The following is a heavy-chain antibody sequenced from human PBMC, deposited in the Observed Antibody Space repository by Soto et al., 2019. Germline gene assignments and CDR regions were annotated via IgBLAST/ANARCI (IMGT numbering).Heavy chain of an antibody. CDR3: AREGTTVVTPEGAFDI. CDR1: GGTFSSYA. V-gene: IGHV1-69*06. Sequence: QVQLVQSGAEVKKPGSSVKVSCKASGGTFSSYAISWVRQAPGQGLEWMGGIIPIFGTANYAQKFQGRVTITADKSTSTAYMELSSLRSEDTAVYYCAREGTTVVTPEGAFDIWGQGTMVTVSS. D-gene: IGHD4-17*01. CDR2: IIPIFGTA. J-gene: IGHJ3*02.